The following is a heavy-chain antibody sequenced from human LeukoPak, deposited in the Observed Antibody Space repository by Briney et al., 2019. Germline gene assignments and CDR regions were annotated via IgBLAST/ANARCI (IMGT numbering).Heavy chain of an antibody. J-gene: IGHJ4*02. V-gene: IGHV1-8*01. CDR2: NSGNT. CDR3: AAKLRFLEWSITPFDY. D-gene: IGHD3-3*01. Sequence: NSGNTGYAQKFHGRVTMTRNTSISTAYMELSSLRSEDTAVYYCAAKLRFLEWSITPFDYWGQGTLVTVSS.